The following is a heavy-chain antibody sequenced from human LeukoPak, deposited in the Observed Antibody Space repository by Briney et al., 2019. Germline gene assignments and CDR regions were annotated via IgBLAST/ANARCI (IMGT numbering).Heavy chain of an antibody. D-gene: IGHD2-2*01. J-gene: IGHJ5*02. CDR2: IKSKTDGGTT. V-gene: IGHV3-15*01. CDR1: GFTFSNAW. Sequence: GGSLRLSCAASGFTFSNAWMSWVRQAPGKGLEWVGRIKSKTDGGTTDYAAPVKGRFTISRGDSKNTLYLQMNSLKTEDTAVYYCTTEIVVPAEQGGNWFDPWGQGTLVTVSS. CDR3: TTEIVVPAEQGGNWFDP.